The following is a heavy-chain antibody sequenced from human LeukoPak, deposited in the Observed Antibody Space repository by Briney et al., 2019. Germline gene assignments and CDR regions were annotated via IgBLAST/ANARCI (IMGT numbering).Heavy chain of an antibody. CDR2: ISSNSSDI. D-gene: IGHD2-15*01. CDR1: GFTFSSYS. V-gene: IGHV3-21*01. CDR3: ARVHTGRCYGDY. J-gene: IGHJ4*02. Sequence: GGSLRLSCAASGFTFSSYSMNWVRQAPAKGLELGSSISSNSSDIYYANSVKGRFTISTDNAKNSVYLEMNSLSAEDTAVYYCARVHTGRCYGDYWGRGTLVSVSS.